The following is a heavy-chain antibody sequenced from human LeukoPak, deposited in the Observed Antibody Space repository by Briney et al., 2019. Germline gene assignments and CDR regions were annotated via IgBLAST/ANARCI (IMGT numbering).Heavy chain of an antibody. CDR2: ILHNGTT. Sequence: SETLSLTCTVSGGSVNNYFWSWIRQPTGKTLEWIGYILHNGTTNYNPSLKSRVTISVDTSKNQFSLKLSSVTAADTAVYYCARGYYDSSGYLAVVSYFDYWGQGTLATVSS. CDR3: ARGYYDSSGYLAVVSYFDY. D-gene: IGHD3-22*01. V-gene: IGHV4-59*08. J-gene: IGHJ4*02. CDR1: GGSVNNYF.